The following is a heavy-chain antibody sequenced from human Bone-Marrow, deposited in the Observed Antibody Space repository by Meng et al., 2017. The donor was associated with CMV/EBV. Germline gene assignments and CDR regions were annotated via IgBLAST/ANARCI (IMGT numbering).Heavy chain of an antibody. D-gene: IGHD2-2*03. Sequence: QVQLGQSGSEAKKPGASVKVSCKTSGYTFVGHYIHWVRQAPGQGLEWMGRINPKSAGTDYVEKFQGRVTMTRDTCNTIVYMELSRLTADDTAVYYCTRTWIDSFTPDFDYWGQGSLVTVSS. CDR1: GYTFVGHY. CDR3: TRTWIDSFTPDFDY. CDR2: INPKSAGT. J-gene: IGHJ4*02. V-gene: IGHV1-2*06.